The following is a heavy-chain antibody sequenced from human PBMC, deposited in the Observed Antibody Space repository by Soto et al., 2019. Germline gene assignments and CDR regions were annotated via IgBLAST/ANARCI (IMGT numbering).Heavy chain of an antibody. CDR2: NIPVFGTP. J-gene: IGHJ5*02. CDR3: ARGMMATKYNWFDL. Sequence: SVKVSCKASGGTSSSYVISWLRQAPGQGLEWMGGNIPVFGTPNYAQKFQGRVTITADESTSTSYMELSSLTSDDTAGYYCARGMMATKYNWFDLWGQGTQVTVSS. CDR1: GGTSSSYV. D-gene: IGHD3-16*01. V-gene: IGHV1-69*13.